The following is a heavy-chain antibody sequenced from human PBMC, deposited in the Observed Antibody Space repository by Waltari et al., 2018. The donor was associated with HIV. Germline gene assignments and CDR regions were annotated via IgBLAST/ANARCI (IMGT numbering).Heavy chain of an antibody. CDR2: INHSGKT. D-gene: IGHD2-21*01. CDR3: ARRRWRTTMVFVVKGGVFDI. CDR1: GGSLNNFF. Sequence: QVQLQQWGAGLVKPAETLSLNCAVYGGSLNNFFWSFVRQSPGKGFAWIGEINHSGKTDYNPSLKGRVSLSIDPSKKQFYLELTSMTVADTAIYYCARRRWRTTMVFVVKGGVFDIWGQGTEVTVSS. J-gene: IGHJ3*02. V-gene: IGHV4-34*02.